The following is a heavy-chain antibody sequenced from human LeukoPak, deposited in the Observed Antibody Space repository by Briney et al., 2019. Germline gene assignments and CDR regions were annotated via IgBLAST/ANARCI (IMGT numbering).Heavy chain of an antibody. CDR1: GGSISSSSSY. CDR2: IYYSGST. D-gene: IGHD3-3*01. V-gene: IGHV4-39*01. J-gene: IGHJ5*02. CDR3: ARLFPMFDP. Sequence: SETLSLTCTVSGGSISSSSSYWGWIRQPPGKGLEWIGSIYYSGSTYYNPSLKSRVTISVDTSKNQFSLKLSSVTAADTAVYYCARLFPMFDPWGQGTLVTVSS.